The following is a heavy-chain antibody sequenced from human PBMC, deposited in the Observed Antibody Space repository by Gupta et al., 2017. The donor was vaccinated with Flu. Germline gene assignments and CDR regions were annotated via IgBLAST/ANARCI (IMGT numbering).Heavy chain of an antibody. V-gene: IGHV1-69*01. CDR3: TRGGDTGYDLRAYYFDS. Sequence: HVQLVQSGAEVKRPGSSVKVSCKPSGSSFTSYAISWVRQAPGQGLEWIGGLSPSLGPASYAQKFQGRVTITADEPTSVAYFELTSPRSEDSAVYYCTRGGDTGYDLRAYYFDSWGQGTRVTVSS. J-gene: IGHJ4*02. CDR2: LSPSLGPA. D-gene: IGHD5-12*01. CDR1: GSSFTSYA.